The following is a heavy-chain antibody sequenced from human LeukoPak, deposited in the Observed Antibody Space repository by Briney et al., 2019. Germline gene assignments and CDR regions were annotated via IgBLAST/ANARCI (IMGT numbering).Heavy chain of an antibody. CDR3: ARRQYYDILTGYYSAFDI. D-gene: IGHD3-9*01. V-gene: IGHV4-61*02. Sequence: SETLSLTCTVSGGSISSGSYYWSWIRQPAGKGLEWIGRIYTSGSTYYNPSLKSRVTISVDTSKNQFSLKLSSVTAADTAVYYCARRQYYDILTGYYSAFDIWGQGTMVTVSS. CDR1: GGSISSGSYY. CDR2: IYTSGST. J-gene: IGHJ3*02.